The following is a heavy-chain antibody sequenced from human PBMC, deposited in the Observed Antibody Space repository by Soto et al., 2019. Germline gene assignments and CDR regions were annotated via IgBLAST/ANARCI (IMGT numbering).Heavy chain of an antibody. CDR1: GFIYSDYY. CDR2: ISSSGSTI. V-gene: IGHV3-11*01. Sequence: QVQLVESGGGLVKPGGSLRLSCAASGFIYSDYYMTWIRQAPGKGLEWVSYISSSGSTIYYADSVKGRFTISRDNVKNSLYLQMNSLRAEDTAVYYCARVRKTGWSGDYWGQGTLVTVSS. D-gene: IGHD3-10*01. J-gene: IGHJ4*02. CDR3: ARVRKTGWSGDY.